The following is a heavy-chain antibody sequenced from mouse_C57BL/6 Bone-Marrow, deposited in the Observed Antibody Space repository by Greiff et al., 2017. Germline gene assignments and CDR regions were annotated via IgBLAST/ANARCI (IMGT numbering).Heavy chain of an antibody. D-gene: IGHD1-1*01. V-gene: IGHV5-4*03. CDR3: ARDYYENFDY. J-gene: IGHJ2*01. CDR2: ISDGGSYT. CDR1: GFTFSSYA. Sequence: DVMLVESGGGLMKPGGSLKLSCAASGFTFSSYAMSWVRQTPEKRLEWVATISDGGSYTYYPDNVKGRFTISRDNAKNNLYLQMSHLKSEDTAMYYCARDYYENFDYWGQGTTLTVSS.